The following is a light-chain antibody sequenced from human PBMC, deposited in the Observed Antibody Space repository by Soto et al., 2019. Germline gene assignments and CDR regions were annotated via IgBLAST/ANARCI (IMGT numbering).Light chain of an antibody. Sequence: EVVLTQSPGTLALSPGERATLSCRASQSVRTSDVTWYQHQPVQAPRLLIYGAFNRATDIPDRFSGSGSGTDFTLTISRLEAEDFAVYYWQHCGNSRYTFGQGTRLEIK. CDR2: GAF. V-gene: IGKV3-20*01. CDR3: QHCGNSRYT. CDR1: QSVRTSD. J-gene: IGKJ2*01.